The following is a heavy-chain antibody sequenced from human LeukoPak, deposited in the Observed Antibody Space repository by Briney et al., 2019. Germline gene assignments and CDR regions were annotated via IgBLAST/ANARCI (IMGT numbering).Heavy chain of an antibody. Sequence: SETLSLTCAVYGGSFRGYYWSWIRQPPGKGLEWIGEINHSGSTNYNPSLKSRVTISVDTSKNQFSLKLSSVTAADTAVYYCARGGDYGYNYGGQGTLVTVSS. CDR3: ARGGDYGYNY. D-gene: IGHD4-17*01. V-gene: IGHV4-34*01. CDR1: GGSFRGYY. J-gene: IGHJ4*02. CDR2: INHSGST.